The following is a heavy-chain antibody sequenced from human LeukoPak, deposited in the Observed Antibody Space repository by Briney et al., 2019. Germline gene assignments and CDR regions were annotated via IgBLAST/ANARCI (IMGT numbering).Heavy chain of an antibody. Sequence: GGSLRLSCAASGFTFSSYSMNWVRQAPGKELEWVSSISSSSSYIYYADSVKGRFTISRDNAKNSLYLQMNSLRAEDTAVYYCARDLAQTYCDFWSGYYNPRGLYGMDVWGQGTTVTVSS. D-gene: IGHD3-3*01. V-gene: IGHV3-21*01. CDR3: ARDLAQTYCDFWSGYYNPRGLYGMDV. J-gene: IGHJ6*02. CDR1: GFTFSSYS. CDR2: ISSSSSYI.